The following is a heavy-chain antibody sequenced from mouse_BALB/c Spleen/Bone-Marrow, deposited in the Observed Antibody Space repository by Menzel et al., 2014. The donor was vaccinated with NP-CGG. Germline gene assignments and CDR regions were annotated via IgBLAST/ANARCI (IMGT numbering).Heavy chain of an antibody. CDR3: AREGGYYDALDF. CDR2: IYPYNGGT. CDR1: GYTFTDYN. D-gene: IGHD2-2*01. Sequence: EVKLVESGPELAKPGASVKISCKASGYTFTDYNMHWVKQSHGKSLEWIGYIYPYNGGTGYNQKFKSKATLTVDTSSSTAYMELRSLTSEDSAVYYCAREGGYYDALDFWGQGTSVTVSS. V-gene: IGHV1S29*02. J-gene: IGHJ4*01.